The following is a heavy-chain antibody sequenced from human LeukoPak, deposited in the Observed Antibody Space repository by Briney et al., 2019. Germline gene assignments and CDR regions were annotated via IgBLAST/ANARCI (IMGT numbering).Heavy chain of an antibody. J-gene: IGHJ4*02. CDR3: ARVLRYYFDY. D-gene: IGHD2-21*01. Sequence: GGSLRLSCAASGFTFSSYAMNWVRQAPGKGLEWVSAISGSGTNTYYTDSVKGRFTISRDSSKNTLYLQMNSLRAEDTAVYYCARVLRYYFDYWGQGTLVTVSS. CDR1: GFTFSSYA. CDR2: ISGSGTNT. V-gene: IGHV3-23*01.